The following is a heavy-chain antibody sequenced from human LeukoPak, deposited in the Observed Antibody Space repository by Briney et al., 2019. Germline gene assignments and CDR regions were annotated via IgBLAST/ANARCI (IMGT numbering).Heavy chain of an antibody. CDR3: TGDYCSGGSCPPYDY. D-gene: IGHD2-15*01. J-gene: IGHJ4*02. Sequence: GGSLRLSCTASGFTFGDYAMSWFRQAPGKGLEWVGFIRSKAYGGTTEYAASVKGRFTISRDDSKSIAYLQMNSLKTEDTAVYYCTGDYCSGGSCPPYDYWGQGTLVTVSS. CDR2: IRSKAYGGTT. V-gene: IGHV3-49*03. CDR1: GFTFGDYA.